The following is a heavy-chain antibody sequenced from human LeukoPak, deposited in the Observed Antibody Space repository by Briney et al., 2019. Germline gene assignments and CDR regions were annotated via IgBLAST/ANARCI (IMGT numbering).Heavy chain of an antibody. V-gene: IGHV3-11*01. CDR2: ISSSGSTI. D-gene: IGHD3-22*01. CDR1: GFTFSDYY. J-gene: IGHJ5*02. Sequence: GGSMRLSCAASGFTFSDYYMSWIRQAPGKGLEWVSYISSSGSTIYYADSVKGRFTISRDNAKNSLYLQMNSLRAEDTAVYYWAKGQRYYYDSSGRPTWGQGTLVTVSS. CDR3: AKGQRYYYDSSGRPT.